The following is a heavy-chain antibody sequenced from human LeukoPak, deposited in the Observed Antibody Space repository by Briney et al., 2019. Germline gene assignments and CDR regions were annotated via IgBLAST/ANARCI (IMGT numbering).Heavy chain of an antibody. V-gene: IGHV1-2*02. D-gene: IGHD1-26*01. J-gene: IGHJ4*02. CDR3: ARGEVGAMSY. CDR2: INPNSGGT. CDR1: GYTFTGYY. Sequence: ASVKVSCKASGYTFTGYYMHWVRQAPGQGLEWMGWINPNSGGTNYAQKFQGRVTMTRDMSTSTVYMELSSLRSEDTAVYYCARGEVGAMSYWGQGTLVTVSS.